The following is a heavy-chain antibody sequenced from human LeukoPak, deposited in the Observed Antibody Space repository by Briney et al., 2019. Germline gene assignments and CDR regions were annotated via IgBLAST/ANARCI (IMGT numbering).Heavy chain of an antibody. J-gene: IGHJ4*02. CDR2: ISSSSSTI. CDR1: GFTFSSYS. D-gene: IGHD3-10*01. CDR3: AREGYYGSGSSQPLDY. Sequence: QPGGSLRLSCAASGFTFSSYSMNWVRQAPGKGLEWVSYISSSSSTIYYADSVKGRFTISRDNAKNSLYLQMNSLGDEDTAVFYCAREGYYGSGSSQPLDYWGQGTLVTVSS. V-gene: IGHV3-48*02.